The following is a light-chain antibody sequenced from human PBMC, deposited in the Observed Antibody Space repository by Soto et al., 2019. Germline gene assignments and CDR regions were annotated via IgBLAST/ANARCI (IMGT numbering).Light chain of an antibody. J-gene: IGLJ1*01. CDR3: CSYRGGSAPYV. V-gene: IGLV2-14*01. CDR2: EVS. Sequence: QSALTQPASVSGSPGQSITISCTGTTSDIGAYKYVSWYQQYPGKAPKLMIYEVSNRPSGVSNRFSGSKSDNTASLTISGLQAEDEADYYCCSYRGGSAPYVFGTGTKVTV. CDR1: TSDIGAYKY.